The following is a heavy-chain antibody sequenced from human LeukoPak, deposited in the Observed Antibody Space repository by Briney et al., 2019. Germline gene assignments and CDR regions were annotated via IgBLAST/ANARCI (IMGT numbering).Heavy chain of an antibody. V-gene: IGHV4-59*01. Sequence: SETLSLTCTVSGGSISSYYWNWIRQPPGKGLEWIGYIYYSGSTNYNPSLESRVTMSVDTSKNQFSLKLSSVTAADTAVYYCARGQHSYGYFNGFDYWGQGTLVTVSS. CDR1: GGSISSYY. CDR2: IYYSGST. CDR3: ARGQHSYGYFNGFDY. D-gene: IGHD5-18*01. J-gene: IGHJ4*02.